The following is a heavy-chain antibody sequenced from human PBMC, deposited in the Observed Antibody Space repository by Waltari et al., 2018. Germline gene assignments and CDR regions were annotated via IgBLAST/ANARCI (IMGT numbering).Heavy chain of an antibody. V-gene: IGHV1-8*03. CDR3: ARGAMLKQWLVLENYFDY. Sequence: QVQLVQSGAEVKKPGASVKVSCKASGYTFTSYDINWVGQANGQGLEWMGWMNPNSGNTGYAQKFQGRVTITRNTSISTAYMELSSLRSEDTAVYYCARGAMLKQWLVLENYFDYWGQGTLVTVSS. CDR2: MNPNSGNT. D-gene: IGHD6-19*01. CDR1: GYTFTSYD. J-gene: IGHJ4*02.